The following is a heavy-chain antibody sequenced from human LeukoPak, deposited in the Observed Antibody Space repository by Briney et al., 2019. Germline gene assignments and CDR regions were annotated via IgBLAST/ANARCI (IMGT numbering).Heavy chain of an antibody. CDR1: GGSFSGYY. D-gene: IGHD3-22*01. V-gene: IGHV4-34*01. J-gene: IGHJ4*02. Sequence: SETLSLTCAVYGGSFSGYYWSWIRQPPGKGLEWIGEINHSGSTNYNPSLKSRVTISVDTSKNQFSLKLSSVTAADTAVYYCARALKYYYDSSGRFDYWGREPWSPSPQ. CDR2: INHSGST. CDR3: ARALKYYYDSSGRFDY.